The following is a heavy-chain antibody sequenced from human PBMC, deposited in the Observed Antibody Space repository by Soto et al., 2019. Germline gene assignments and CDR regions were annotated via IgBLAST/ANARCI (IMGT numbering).Heavy chain of an antibody. J-gene: IGHJ6*02. CDR2: IYYSGST. V-gene: IGHV4-31*03. D-gene: IGHD6-19*01. CDR1: GGSISSGGYY. CDR3: ARDRKDSSGPTLGMGV. Sequence: SETLSLTCTVSGGSISSGGYYWSWIRQHPGKGLEWIGYIYYSGSTYYNPSLKSRVTISVDTSKNQFSLKLSSVTAADTAVYYCARDRKDSSGPTLGMGVWGQGNTVTVS.